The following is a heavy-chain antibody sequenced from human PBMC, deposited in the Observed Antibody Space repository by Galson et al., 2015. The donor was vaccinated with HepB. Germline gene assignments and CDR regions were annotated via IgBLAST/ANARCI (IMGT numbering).Heavy chain of an antibody. CDR1: GYTFTGYY. CDR3: ARGAYCSSTSCYPFYYYYMDV. CDR2: INPNSGGT. V-gene: IGHV1-2*02. Sequence: SVKVSCKASGYTFTGYYMHWVRQAPGQGLEWMGWINPNSGGTNYAQKFQGRVTMTRDTSISTAYMELSRLRSDDTAVYYCARGAYCSSTSCYPFYYYYMDVWGKGTTVTVSS. J-gene: IGHJ6*03. D-gene: IGHD2-2*01.